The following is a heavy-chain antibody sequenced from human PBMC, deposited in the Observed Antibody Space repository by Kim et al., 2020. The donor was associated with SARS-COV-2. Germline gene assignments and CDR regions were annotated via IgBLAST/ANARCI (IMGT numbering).Heavy chain of an antibody. CDR2: IYTSGST. Sequence: SETLSLTCTVSGGSISSYYWNWIRQSAGKGLEWIGRIYTSGSTNYNPSLKSRVSMSLDTSTQQLSLKLSSVTAADTAAYYCLRDGSNLPFDYWGQGTLVT. J-gene: IGHJ4*02. CDR3: LRDGSNLPFDY. D-gene: IGHD1-20*01. CDR1: GGSISSYY. V-gene: IGHV4-4*07.